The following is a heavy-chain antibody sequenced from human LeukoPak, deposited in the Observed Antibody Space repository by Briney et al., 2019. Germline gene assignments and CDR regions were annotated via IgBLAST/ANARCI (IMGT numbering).Heavy chain of an antibody. V-gene: IGHV1-18*01. J-gene: IGHJ4*02. CDR3: ARDLPIGTSSVFESY. CDR1: GYTFTSYG. D-gene: IGHD1-7*01. CDR2: ISAYNGNT. Sequence: ASVKVSCKASGYTFTSYGISWVRQAPGQGLEWMGWISAYNGNTNYAQKLQGRVTMTTDTSTSTAYMELRSLRSDDTAVYYCARDLPIGTSSVFESYWGQGTLVTVSS.